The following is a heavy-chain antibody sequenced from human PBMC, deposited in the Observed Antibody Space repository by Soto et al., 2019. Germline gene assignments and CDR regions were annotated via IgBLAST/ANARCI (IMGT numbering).Heavy chain of an antibody. CDR1: GGSISSYY. D-gene: IGHD3-3*01. V-gene: IGHV4-59*01. CDR3: AREKRYDFWSGYHDY. CDR2: IYYSGST. Sequence: SSETLSLTCTVSGGSISSYYWSWIRQPPGKGLEWIGYIYYSGSTNYNPSLKSRVTISVDTSKNQFSLKLSSVTAADTAVYYCAREKRYDFWSGYHDYWGQGTLVTGSS. J-gene: IGHJ4*02.